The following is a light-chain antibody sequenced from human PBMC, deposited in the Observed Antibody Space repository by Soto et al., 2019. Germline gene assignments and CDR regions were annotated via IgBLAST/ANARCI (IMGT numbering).Light chain of an antibody. V-gene: IGKV1-5*01. J-gene: IGKJ1*01. CDR2: DAS. Sequence: DIQMTQSPSTLSASVGDRVTITCRASQSISSWLAWYQHKPGRAPKLLIYDASSLESGVPSRFSGSGSGTQFTLTISSLQPDDFATYYCQQYNSYSWTFGQGPRVDIK. CDR1: QSISSW. CDR3: QQYNSYSWT.